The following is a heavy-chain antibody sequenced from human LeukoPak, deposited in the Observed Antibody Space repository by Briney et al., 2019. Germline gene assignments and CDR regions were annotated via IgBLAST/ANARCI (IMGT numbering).Heavy chain of an antibody. CDR2: ISGSGGST. V-gene: IGHV3-23*01. CDR1: GFTFSSYA. J-gene: IGHJ4*02. D-gene: IGHD2-21*02. Sequence: PGGSLRLSCAASGFTFSSYAMSWVRQAPGKGLEWVSAISGSGGSTYYADSVKGRFTISRDNSKDTLFLQMRSLRPGDTAVYYCVREDTPATANYWGQGTLVTISS. CDR3: VREDTPATANY.